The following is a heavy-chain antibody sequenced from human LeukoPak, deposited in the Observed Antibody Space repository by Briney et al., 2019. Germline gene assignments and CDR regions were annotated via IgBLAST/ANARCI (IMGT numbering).Heavy chain of an antibody. D-gene: IGHD3-22*01. Sequence: GGSLRLSCAASGFTFSNFAMHWVRQAPGKGLEYVSGIGSNGGGTYDANSVKGRFTISRDNYKNTLYLQMGSLRAEDTAVYYCAGARDYYDSSGYDDYWGQGTLVTVSS. CDR2: IGSNGGGT. CDR3: AGARDYYDSSGYDDY. CDR1: GFTFSNFA. J-gene: IGHJ4*02. V-gene: IGHV3-64*01.